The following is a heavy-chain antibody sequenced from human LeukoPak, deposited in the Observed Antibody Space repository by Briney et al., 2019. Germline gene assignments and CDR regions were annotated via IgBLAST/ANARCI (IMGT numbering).Heavy chain of an antibody. V-gene: IGHV3-7*01. CDR2: IKQDGSEK. CDR3: ARDEVGGYYFDY. CDR1: GFTFSSYW. J-gene: IGHJ4*02. D-gene: IGHD3-3*01. Sequence: GGSLRLSCAASGFTFSSYWVSWVRQAPGKGLEWVANIKQDGSEKYYVDSVKGRFTISRDNAKNSLYLQMNSLRAEDTAVCYCARDEVGGYYFDYWGQGTLVTVSS.